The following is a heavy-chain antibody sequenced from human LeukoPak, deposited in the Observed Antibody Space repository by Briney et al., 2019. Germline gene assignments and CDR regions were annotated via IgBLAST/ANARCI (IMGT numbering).Heavy chain of an antibody. D-gene: IGHD2-21*01. V-gene: IGHV3-7*01. CDR1: GFTFSSYW. CDR3: ASPGEGGRLWDFDY. J-gene: IGHJ4*02. Sequence: GGSLRLSCAASGFTFSSYWMSWVRQAPGKGLEWVANIKQDGSEKYYVDSVKGRFTISRDNAENSLYLQMNSLRVEDTAVCYCASPGEGGRLWDFDYWGQGTLVTVSS. CDR2: IKQDGSEK.